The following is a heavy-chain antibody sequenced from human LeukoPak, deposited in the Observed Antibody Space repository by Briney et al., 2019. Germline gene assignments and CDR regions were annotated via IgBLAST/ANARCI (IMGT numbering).Heavy chain of an antibody. Sequence: GGSVRLSCTASGFTFNTCGIHWVRQAPGKGLEWVAFIWTDGSNQHYADSVKGRFTITRDNSRNTLYLQLNSLRPEDTAVYYCARRGRTAETGNDFDDWGQGTLVTVSS. D-gene: IGHD6-19*01. CDR3: ARRGRTAETGNDFDD. CDR2: IWTDGSNQ. J-gene: IGHJ4*02. V-gene: IGHV3-33*08. CDR1: GFTFNTCG.